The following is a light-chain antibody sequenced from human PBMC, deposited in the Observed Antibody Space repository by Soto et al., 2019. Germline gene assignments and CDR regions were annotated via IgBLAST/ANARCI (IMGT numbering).Light chain of an antibody. V-gene: IGKV3-15*01. Sequence: EIVMTQSPATLSLSPGERATLSCRASQSVSSNLAWYQQKPGQAPRLLIYGASTRATGIPARFSGSGSGTEFTLTISSLQSEDFEVYYCQQRSNWPPTFGPGTKVDIK. CDR3: QQRSNWPPT. CDR1: QSVSSN. CDR2: GAS. J-gene: IGKJ3*01.